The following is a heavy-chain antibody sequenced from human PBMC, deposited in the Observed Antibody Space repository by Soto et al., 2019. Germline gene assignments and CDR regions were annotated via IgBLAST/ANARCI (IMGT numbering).Heavy chain of an antibody. CDR2: IYYSGST. V-gene: IGHV4-59*01. Sequence: QVQLQESGPGLVKPSETLSLTCTVSGGSISSYYWSWIRQPPGKGLEWIGYIYYSGSTNYNPSLKSRVTISVDTSKNQFSLKLSSVTAADTAVYYCATARIVGATAPFDYWGQGTLVTVSS. CDR1: GGSISSYY. J-gene: IGHJ4*02. D-gene: IGHD1-26*01. CDR3: ATARIVGATAPFDY.